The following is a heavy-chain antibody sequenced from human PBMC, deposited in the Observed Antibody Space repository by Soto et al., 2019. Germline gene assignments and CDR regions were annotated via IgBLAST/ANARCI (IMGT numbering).Heavy chain of an antibody. J-gene: IGHJ4*02. CDR3: AKTASMTIRDGFDH. CDR1: GFTFSTFA. Sequence: EVQVLESGGGLVQPGGSLNLSCEAPGFTFSTFAMSWARQAPGKGLEWVSAIRGSGSNQYYADSVKGRFTISRDNSKNTLYLHMNSLRAEDTGLYYCAKTASMTIRDGFDHWGQGTLVTVSS. D-gene: IGHD4-17*01. CDR2: IRGSGSNQ. V-gene: IGHV3-23*01.